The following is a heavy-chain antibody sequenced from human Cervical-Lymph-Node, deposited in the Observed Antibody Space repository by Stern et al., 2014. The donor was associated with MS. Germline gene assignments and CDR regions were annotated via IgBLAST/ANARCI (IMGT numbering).Heavy chain of an antibody. CDR2: ISPHTGGA. CDR1: GYSFTDFN. V-gene: IGHV1-2*06. Sequence: QMQLVESGAEVKKPGASVKVSCKASGYSFTDFNTHWVRQAPGQGLEWMGRISPHTGGARYAEKFQGRVTMTRDTSITTAYRELDRLTSDDTAVYYCATHGGSSFQMDVWGQGTTVTVSS. CDR3: ATHGGSSFQMDV. J-gene: IGHJ6*02. D-gene: IGHD6-13*01.